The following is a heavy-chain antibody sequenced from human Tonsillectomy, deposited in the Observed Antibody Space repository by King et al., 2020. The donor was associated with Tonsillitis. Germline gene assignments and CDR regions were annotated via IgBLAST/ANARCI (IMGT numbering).Heavy chain of an antibody. Sequence: VQLQESGPGLVRPSETLSLTCTVSGGSISTYYWSWIRQPPGKGLEWIGFIYYSGTTNYNPSLKSRVTISVDTSKNQFSLKLSSVTAADTAVYYCARGGTTVTTWGDNYYYYYMDVWGNGTTVTVSS. CDR1: GGSISTYY. CDR3: ARGGTTVTTWGDNYYYYYMDV. J-gene: IGHJ6*03. CDR2: IYYSGTT. D-gene: IGHD4-17*01. V-gene: IGHV4-59*01.